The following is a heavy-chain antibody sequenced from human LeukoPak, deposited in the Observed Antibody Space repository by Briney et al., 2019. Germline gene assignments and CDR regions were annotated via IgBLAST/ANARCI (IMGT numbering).Heavy chain of an antibody. Sequence: GGSLRLSCAASGFTFSSYGMHWVRQAPGKGLEWVAVISYDGSNKYYADSVKGRFTISRDNSKNTLYLQMNSLRAEDTAVYYCAKDPLWFGELLHQSYYFDYWGQGTLVTVSS. CDR1: GFTFSSYG. V-gene: IGHV3-30*18. CDR3: AKDPLWFGELLHQSYYFDY. CDR2: ISYDGSNK. D-gene: IGHD3-10*01. J-gene: IGHJ4*02.